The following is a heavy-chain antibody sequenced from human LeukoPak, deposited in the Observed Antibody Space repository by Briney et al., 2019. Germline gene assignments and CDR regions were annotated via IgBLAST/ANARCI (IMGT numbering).Heavy chain of an antibody. D-gene: IGHD2-2*01. V-gene: IGHV1-69*13. CDR2: IIPIFGTA. CDR3: ARAGRVVVPAAHPTGYYYYMDV. CDR1: GGTFSSYA. Sequence: SVKVSCKASGGTFSSYAISWVRQAPGQGLEWMGGIIPIFGTANYAQKFQGRVTITADESTCTAYMELSSLRSEDTAVYYCARAGRVVVPAAHPTGYYYYMDVWGKGTTVTVSS. J-gene: IGHJ6*03.